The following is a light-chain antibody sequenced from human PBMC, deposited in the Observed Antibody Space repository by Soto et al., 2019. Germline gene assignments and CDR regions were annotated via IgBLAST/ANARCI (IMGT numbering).Light chain of an antibody. CDR2: AAS. CDR3: QQYYSYPWT. Sequence: AIRMTQSPSSLSASTGDRVTITCRASQGISSYLAWYQQKPEKAPKLLIYAASTLQSGVPSRFSGSGSGTDFTLTISCQQSEDFATYYCQQYYSYPWTFGQGTKVEIK. J-gene: IGKJ1*01. V-gene: IGKV1-8*01. CDR1: QGISSY.